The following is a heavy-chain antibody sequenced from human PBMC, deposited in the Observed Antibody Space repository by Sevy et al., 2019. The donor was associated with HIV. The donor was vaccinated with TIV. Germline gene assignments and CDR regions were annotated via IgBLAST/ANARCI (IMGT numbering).Heavy chain of an antibody. V-gene: IGHV3-33*01. CDR1: GFTFSSYG. CDR3: ARVTQLWELKGIDY. Sequence: GGSLRLSCAASGFTFSSYGMHWVRQAPGKGLEWVALIWYDGSSKYYEDSVKGRFTISRDNSKNMLYLQMNSLRAEDTAVYYCARVTQLWELKGIDYWGQGTLVTVSS. D-gene: IGHD1-26*01. CDR2: IWYDGSSK. J-gene: IGHJ4*02.